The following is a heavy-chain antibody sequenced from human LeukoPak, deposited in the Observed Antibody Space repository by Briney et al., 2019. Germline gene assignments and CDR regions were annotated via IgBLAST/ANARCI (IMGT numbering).Heavy chain of an antibody. CDR3: ASVRVTMVRGVIIRHLFYCYGMDV. Sequence: PSETLPLTCAVYGGSFSGYYWSWIRQPPGKGLEWIGEINHSGSTNYNPSLKSRVTISVDTSKNQFSLKLSSVTAADTAVYYCASVRVTMVRGVIIRHLFYCYGMDVLGQGTTVTVSS. CDR2: INHSGST. V-gene: IGHV4-34*01. D-gene: IGHD3-10*01. CDR1: GGSFSGYY. J-gene: IGHJ6*02.